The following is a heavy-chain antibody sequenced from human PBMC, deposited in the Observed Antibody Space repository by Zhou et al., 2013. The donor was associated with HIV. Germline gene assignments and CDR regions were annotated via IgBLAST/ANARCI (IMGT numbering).Heavy chain of an antibody. Sequence: QVQLVQSGAEVKKPGASVKVSCKASGYTFTSYYMHWVRQAPGQGLEWMGIINPIFGTANYAQKFQGRVTMTRDTSISTAYMELSRLRSDDTAVYYCARALVDGGKRVEYFDYWGQGTLVTVSS. V-gene: IGHV1-2*02. CDR2: INPIFGTA. CDR3: ARALVDGGKRVEYFDY. J-gene: IGHJ4*02. D-gene: IGHD2-15*01. CDR1: GYTFTSYY.